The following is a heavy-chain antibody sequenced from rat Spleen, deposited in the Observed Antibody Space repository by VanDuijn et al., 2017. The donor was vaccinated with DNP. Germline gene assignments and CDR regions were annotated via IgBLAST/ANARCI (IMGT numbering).Heavy chain of an antibody. Sequence: EVQLQESGPGLVKPSQSLSLTCSVTGYSITSNYWGWIRKFPGNKMEWIGHISYSGYTSYNPSLKSRISITRDTSKNQFFLHLNSVTTEDTATYYCARWTRYFDYWGQGAMVTVSS. J-gene: IGHJ2*01. V-gene: IGHV3-1*01. CDR1: GYSITSNY. CDR2: ISYSGYT. D-gene: IGHD1-7*01. CDR3: ARWTRYFDY.